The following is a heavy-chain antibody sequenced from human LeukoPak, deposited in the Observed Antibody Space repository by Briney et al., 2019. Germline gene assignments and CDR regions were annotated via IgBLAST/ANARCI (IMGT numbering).Heavy chain of an antibody. CDR3: AQRPSEGSTRRFDY. J-gene: IGHJ4*02. Sequence: GGSLRLSCAASGFTFSGYAMSWVRQAPGKGLEWVSTISDSGGSTYYADSVKGRFTISRDNSKNTLYLQMNSLRAEDTAVYYCAQRPSEGSTRRFDYSGQGALGTVSS. CDR1: GFTFSGYA. V-gene: IGHV3-23*01. D-gene: IGHD5/OR15-5a*01. CDR2: ISDSGGST.